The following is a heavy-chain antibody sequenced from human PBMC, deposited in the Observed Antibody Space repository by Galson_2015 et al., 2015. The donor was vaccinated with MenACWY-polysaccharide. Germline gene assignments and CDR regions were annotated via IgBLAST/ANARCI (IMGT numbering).Heavy chain of an antibody. CDR1: GFTFSNYW. J-gene: IGHJ6*02. V-gene: IGHV3-7*01. CDR3: ARGHYGMDA. Sequence: SLRLSCAASGFTFSNYWMSWVRQAPGKGLEWVANIKKDGSEKHYVDSVWGRFTISRDNALYLQMNSLRAEDTAVYFCARGHYGMDAWGQGTTVTVSS. CDR2: IKKDGSEK.